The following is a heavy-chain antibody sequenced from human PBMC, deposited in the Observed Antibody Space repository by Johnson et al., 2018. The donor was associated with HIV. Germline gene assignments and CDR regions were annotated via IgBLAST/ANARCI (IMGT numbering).Heavy chain of an antibody. V-gene: IGHV3-13*01. D-gene: IGHD3-22*01. CDR2: IGTAGDT. CDR1: GFTFSSYD. Sequence: MQLVESGGGLVQPGGSLRLSCAASGFTFSSYDMHWVRQATGKGLEWVSAIGTAGDTYYPGSVKGRFTISRDNAKKSLYLQMNSLRAEDTAVYYCAKARRAYDSRGYYYAYDAFDLWGQGTMVTVSS. J-gene: IGHJ3*01. CDR3: AKARRAYDSRGYYYAYDAFDL.